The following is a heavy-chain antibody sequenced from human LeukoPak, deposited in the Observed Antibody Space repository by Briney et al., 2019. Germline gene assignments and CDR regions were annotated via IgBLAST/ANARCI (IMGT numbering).Heavy chain of an antibody. D-gene: IGHD2-15*01. J-gene: IGHJ4*02. Sequence: SSETLSLTCSVSGGSISPYYWSWIRQPPGKGLEWIGYIYYSGTTNYNPSPQSRVTISVATSKNQFSLKLSSVTAADTALYYCARDRASAGGFDYWGQGTLVTVSS. CDR1: GGSISPYY. V-gene: IGHV4-59*01. CDR3: ARDRASAGGFDY. CDR2: IYYSGTT.